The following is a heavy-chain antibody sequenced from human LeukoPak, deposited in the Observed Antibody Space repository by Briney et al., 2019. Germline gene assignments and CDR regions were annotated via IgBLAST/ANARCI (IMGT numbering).Heavy chain of an antibody. CDR2: IYHSGST. CDR1: GGSISSGGYS. Sequence: SETLSLTCAVSGGSISSGGYSWSWIRQPPGKGLEWIGYIYHSGSTYYNPSLKSRVTMSVDTSKNQFSLKLSSVTAADTAVYYCAGTIFGVARDYWGQGTLVTVSS. CDR3: AGTIFGVARDY. V-gene: IGHV4-30-2*01. D-gene: IGHD3-3*01. J-gene: IGHJ4*02.